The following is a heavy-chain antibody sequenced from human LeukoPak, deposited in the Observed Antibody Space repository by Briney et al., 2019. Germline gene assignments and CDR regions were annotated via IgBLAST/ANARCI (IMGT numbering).Heavy chain of an antibody. CDR1: GGSISSSSYY. V-gene: IGHV4-39*07. Sequence: SETLSLTCTVSGGSISSSSYYWGWIRQPPGKGLEWIGSIYYSGSTNYNPSLKSRVTISVDTSKNQFSLKLNSVTAADTAVYYCARGRCSGGSCYSSYYYYGMDVWGQGTTVTVSS. J-gene: IGHJ6*02. CDR2: IYYSGST. CDR3: ARGRCSGGSCYSSYYYYGMDV. D-gene: IGHD2-15*01.